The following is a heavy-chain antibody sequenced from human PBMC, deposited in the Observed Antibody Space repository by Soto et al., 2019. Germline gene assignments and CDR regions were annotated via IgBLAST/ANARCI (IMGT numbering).Heavy chain of an antibody. CDR2: ISYDGTYK. V-gene: IGHV3-30-3*01. CDR1: GFSFSTYS. D-gene: IGHD6-6*01. J-gene: IGHJ3*01. Sequence: GGSLRLSCAASGFSFSTYSIHWVRQAPGKGLEWVPVISYDGTYKFFADSLKGRFTISRDNSKNTVSLQMNSLRIDDTAVYYCARASSIETRPAFDLWGQGTLVTVSS. CDR3: ARASSIETRPAFDL.